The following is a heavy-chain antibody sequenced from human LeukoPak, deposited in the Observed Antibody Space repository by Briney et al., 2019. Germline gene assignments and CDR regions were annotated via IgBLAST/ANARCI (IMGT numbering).Heavy chain of an antibody. CDR2: IYYSGST. J-gene: IGHJ4*02. CDR1: GGSISSYY. Sequence: SETLSLTCTVSGGSISSYYWSWIRQPPGKGLEWIGYIYYSGSTYYNPSLKSRVTISVDTSKNQFSLKLSSVTAADTAVYYCARINRFGEGFDYWGQGTLVTVSS. D-gene: IGHD3-10*01. V-gene: IGHV4-59*06. CDR3: ARINRFGEGFDY.